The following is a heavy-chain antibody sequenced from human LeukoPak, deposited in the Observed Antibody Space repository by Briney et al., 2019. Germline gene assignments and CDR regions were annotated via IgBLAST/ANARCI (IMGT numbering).Heavy chain of an antibody. CDR2: INHSGST. V-gene: IGHV4-34*01. D-gene: IGHD1-20*01. Sequence: SETLSLTCAVYGGSFSGYYWSWIRQPPGKGLEWIGEINHSGSTNYNPSLKSRVTISVDTSKNQFSLKLSSVTAADTAVYYCASRRGHNWDRDRHFDYWGQGTLVTVTS. J-gene: IGHJ4*02. CDR3: ASRRGHNWDRDRHFDY. CDR1: GGSFSGYY.